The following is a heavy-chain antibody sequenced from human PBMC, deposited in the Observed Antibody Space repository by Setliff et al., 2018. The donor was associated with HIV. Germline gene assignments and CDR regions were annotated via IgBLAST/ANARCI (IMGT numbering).Heavy chain of an antibody. CDR1: GFTFSDYY. D-gene: IGHD2-15*01. CDR3: ARAGVVEGYYYYYYMYV. Sequence: PGGSLRLSCAASGFTFSDYYMSWIRQAPGKGLEWVSYISSSSSYKNYADSVKGRFTISRDNAKNSLYLQMNSLRAEDTADYYCARAGVVEGYYYYYYMYVWGTGTTVTVSS. CDR2: ISSSSSYK. J-gene: IGHJ6*03. V-gene: IGHV3-11*05.